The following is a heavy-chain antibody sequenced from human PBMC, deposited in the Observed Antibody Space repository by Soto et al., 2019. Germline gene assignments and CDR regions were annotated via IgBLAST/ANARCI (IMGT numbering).Heavy chain of an antibody. Sequence: GASVKVSCKASGYTFTSYGISWVRQAPGQGLEWMGWISAYNGNTNYAQKLQGRVTMTTDTSTSTAYMELRSLRSDDTAVYYCARNYHYYVLWSGLQHYYYMDVLGKGTTGTRSS. CDR2: ISAYNGNT. D-gene: IGHD3-3*01. V-gene: IGHV1-18*01. CDR3: ARNYHYYVLWSGLQHYYYMDV. CDR1: GYTFTSYG. J-gene: IGHJ6*03.